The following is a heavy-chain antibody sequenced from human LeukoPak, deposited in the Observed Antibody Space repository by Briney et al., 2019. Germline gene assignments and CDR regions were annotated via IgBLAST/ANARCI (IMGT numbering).Heavy chain of an antibody. V-gene: IGHV1-69*13. CDR1: GGTFSSYA. CDR3: ARVLIPGSRLRFGDY. Sequence: SVKVSCKASGGTFSSYAISWVRQAPGQGLEWMGGIIPIFGTANYAQKFQGRITITADESTSTAYMELSSLRSEDTAVYYCARVLIPGSRLRFGDYWGQGTLVTVSS. J-gene: IGHJ4*02. CDR2: IIPIFGTA. D-gene: IGHD5-12*01.